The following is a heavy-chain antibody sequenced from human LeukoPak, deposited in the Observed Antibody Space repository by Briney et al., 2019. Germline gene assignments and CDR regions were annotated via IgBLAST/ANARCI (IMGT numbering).Heavy chain of an antibody. J-gene: IGHJ4*02. CDR3: AKAGRLQAVAGWIDY. D-gene: IGHD6-19*01. Sequence: GGSLRLSCAASGFTSINIVMSWVRQAPGKGLGWVSAIGGGATTYHADYVKGGFTISRDNSKNTMYLQMNSLRAEDTAIYYCAKAGRLQAVAGWIDYWGQGTLVTVS. CDR1: GFTSINIV. CDR2: IGGGATT. V-gene: IGHV3-23*01.